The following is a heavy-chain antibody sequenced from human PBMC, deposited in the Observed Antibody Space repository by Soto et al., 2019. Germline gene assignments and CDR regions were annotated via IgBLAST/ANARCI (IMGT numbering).Heavy chain of an antibody. Sequence: CLSPSFVLSGSTFSKYAMRWVRRGPLNVLEWVSSISCRGGSTYYADSVKGRFTISRDNSKNTLYLQMNSLRAEDSALYYCAKAISNYDGSGYYPAISDYWGQGALVTVSS. D-gene: IGHD3-22*01. CDR3: AKAISNYDGSGYYPAISDY. CDR1: GSTFSKYA. V-gene: IGHV3-23*01. J-gene: IGHJ4*02. CDR2: ISCRGGST.